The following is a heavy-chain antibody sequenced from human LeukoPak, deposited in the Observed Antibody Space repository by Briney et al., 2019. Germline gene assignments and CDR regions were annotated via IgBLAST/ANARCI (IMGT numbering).Heavy chain of an antibody. CDR3: ARAAIAAARIYYYMDV. J-gene: IGHJ6*03. D-gene: IGHD6-13*01. Sequence: PGGSLRLSCAASGFTFSSYSMNWVRQAPGKGLEWVSFISTSSSYIHNAESVKGRFTISRDNAENSLYLQMNSLRAEDTAVYYCARAAIAAARIYYYMDVWGKGTTVTVSS. CDR1: GFTFSSYS. CDR2: ISTSSSYI. V-gene: IGHV3-21*01.